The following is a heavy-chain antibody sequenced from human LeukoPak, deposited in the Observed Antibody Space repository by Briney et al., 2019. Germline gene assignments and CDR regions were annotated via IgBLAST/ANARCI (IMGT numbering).Heavy chain of an antibody. Sequence: GGSLRLSCAASGFTFSSYSMNWVRQAPGKGLEWVSSISSSSSYIYYADSVKGRFTISRDNAKNSLYLQMNSLRAEDTAVYYCARHPRRAGWVTSTYYFDYWGQGTLVTVSS. V-gene: IGHV3-21*01. CDR2: ISSSSSYI. CDR1: GFTFSSYS. CDR3: ARHPRRAGWVTSTYYFDY. J-gene: IGHJ4*02. D-gene: IGHD4-17*01.